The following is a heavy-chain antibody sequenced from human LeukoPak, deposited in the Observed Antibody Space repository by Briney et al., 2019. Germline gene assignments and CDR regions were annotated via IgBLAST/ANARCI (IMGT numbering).Heavy chain of an antibody. CDR3: AKDRFYDILTGYPDY. CDR2: ISGSSGRT. CDR1: GFTLSSFG. D-gene: IGHD3-9*01. Sequence: GGSLRLSCAASGFTLSSFGMRWVRQAPGKALEWVSAISGSSGRTYYADAVKGRFTVSRDISKNTVSLQMDRLRADDTAMYHCAKDRFYDILTGYPDYWGQGTLVTVSS. V-gene: IGHV3-23*01. J-gene: IGHJ4*02.